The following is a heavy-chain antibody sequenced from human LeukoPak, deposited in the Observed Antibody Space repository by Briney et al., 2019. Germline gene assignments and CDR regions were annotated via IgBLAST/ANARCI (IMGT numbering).Heavy chain of an antibody. V-gene: IGHV3-23*01. CDR3: AKDLGSSGWYIDH. Sequence: PGGSLRLSCAASEFTVRSNYMTWVRQAPGKGLEWVSSNSGGSSYYADSVKGRSTISRDNSKNTLYLQVNSLRAEDTAVYYCAKDLGSSGWYIDHWGQGTLVTVSS. CDR2: NSGGSS. D-gene: IGHD6-19*01. CDR1: EFTVRSNY. J-gene: IGHJ4*02.